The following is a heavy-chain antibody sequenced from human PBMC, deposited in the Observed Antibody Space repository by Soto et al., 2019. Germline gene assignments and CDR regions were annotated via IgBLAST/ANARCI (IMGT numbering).Heavy chain of an antibody. CDR1: GDSVSSNSAA. CDR3: ARVGGGLGIAAAGTRYYYYGMDV. D-gene: IGHD6-13*01. CDR2: TYYRSKWYN. Sequence: SQTLSLTCAISGDSVSSNSAAWNWIRQSPSRGLEWLGRTYYRSKWYNDYAVSVKSRITINPDTSKNQFSLQLNSVTPEDTAVYYRARVGGGLGIAAAGTRYYYYGMDVWGQGTTVTVSS. V-gene: IGHV6-1*01. J-gene: IGHJ6*02.